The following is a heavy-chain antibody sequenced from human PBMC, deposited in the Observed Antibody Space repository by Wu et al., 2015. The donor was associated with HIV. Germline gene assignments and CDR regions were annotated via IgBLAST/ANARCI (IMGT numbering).Heavy chain of an antibody. CDR2: INPNSGGA. CDR1: GYTFTAAY. J-gene: IGHJ4*02. CDR3: AAVYCTGGMCYLGY. D-gene: IGHD2-8*02. V-gene: IGHV1-2*02. Sequence: QVQIVQSATEVKKPGASVKLSCKASGYTFTAAYIHWVRRAPGQGLEWLGSINPNSGGANYAQNGQGRVTITRDKSISTAYMELNTLRSDDTAVYYCAAVYCTGGMCYLGYWGQGTLLIVSS.